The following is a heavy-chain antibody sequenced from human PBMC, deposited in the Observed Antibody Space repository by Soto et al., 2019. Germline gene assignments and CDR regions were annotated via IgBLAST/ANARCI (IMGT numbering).Heavy chain of an antibody. CDR1: GYNFTGYY. CDR3: AKGGDGNSQACNL. J-gene: IGHJ3*01. Sequence: VSCKAYGYNFTGYYMHWVRQAPGQGSGWMGWINPNSGGTNYAQKFQGWVTMNRDTSISPAYIEPSSMRSDDTAVYYCAKGGDGNSQACNLWGQG. V-gene: IGHV1-2*04. CDR2: INPNSGGT. D-gene: IGHD1-1*01.